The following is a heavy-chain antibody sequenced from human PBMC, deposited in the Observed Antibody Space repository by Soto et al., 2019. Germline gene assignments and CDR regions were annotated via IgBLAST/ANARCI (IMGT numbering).Heavy chain of an antibody. CDR3: ARIPHRYDALTGPGY. CDR2: ISGSGGGT. V-gene: IGHV3-23*01. CDR1: GFTFGNYA. J-gene: IGHJ4*02. D-gene: IGHD3-9*01. Sequence: LRLSCAAPGFTFGNYAMTLVRQAPLKGLECVSRISGSGGGTYYADSVKGRFTISRDNSENTLYLHLNSLRVEDTAIYYCARIPHRYDALTGPGYWGQGALVTVSS.